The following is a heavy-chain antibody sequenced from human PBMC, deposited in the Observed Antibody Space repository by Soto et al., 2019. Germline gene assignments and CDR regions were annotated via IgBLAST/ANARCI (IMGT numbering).Heavy chain of an antibody. CDR3: ARQGSTGARYFYGMHV. CDR1: GYTFSGYW. V-gene: IGHV5-51*01. J-gene: IGHJ6*02. CDR2: IYPDDSDT. Sequence: GESLKISCKGSGYTFSGYWIAWVRQLPGKGLEWMGIIYPDDSDTRYSPSFQGQVTISADKSINTAYLQWSSLRASDTAMYYCARQGSTGARYFYGMHVWGQGTTGTVSS. D-gene: IGHD2-2*01.